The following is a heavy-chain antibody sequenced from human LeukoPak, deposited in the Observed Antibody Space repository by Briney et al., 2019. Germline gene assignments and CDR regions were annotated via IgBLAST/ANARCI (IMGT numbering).Heavy chain of an antibody. CDR1: GYTFTDYY. V-gene: IGHV1-2*02. J-gene: IGHJ3*02. CDR3: ARGDRVGDHAFDI. Sequence: ASVKLSCESSGYTFTDYYIHWVRQAPGQGLEWMGWINPKSGGTDYAPKFQGRFTMTRDTSITTASMELSRLRSDDTAVYYCARGDRVGDHAFDIWGQGTMVTVSS. D-gene: IGHD1-14*01. CDR2: INPKSGGT.